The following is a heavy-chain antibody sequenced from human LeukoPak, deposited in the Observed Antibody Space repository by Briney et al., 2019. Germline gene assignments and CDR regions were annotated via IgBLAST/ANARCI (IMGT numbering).Heavy chain of an antibody. CDR1: GYTFTSYY. CDR3: ARDSGLGSSYDILTGYPIGPFDY. CDR2: INPSGGST. D-gene: IGHD3-9*01. V-gene: IGHV1-46*01. J-gene: IGHJ4*02. Sequence: GASVEVSCKASGYTFTSYYIHWVRQAPGQGLEWMGIINPSGGSTKYAQKFQGRVTITADKSTSTAYMELSSLRSEDTAVYYCARDSGLGSSYDILTGYPIGPFDYWGQGTLVTVSS.